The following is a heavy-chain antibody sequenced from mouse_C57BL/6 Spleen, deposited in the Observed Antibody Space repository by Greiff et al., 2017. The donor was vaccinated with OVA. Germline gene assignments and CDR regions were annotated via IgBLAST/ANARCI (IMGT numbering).Heavy chain of an antibody. CDR1: GFNIKDYY. Sequence: VQLKESGAELVKPGASVKLSCTASGFNIKDYYMHWVKQRTEQGLEWIGRIDPEDGETKYAPKFQCKATITADTSSNTAYLQLSSLTSEDTAVYYCARYRGDAMDYWGQGPSVTVSS. V-gene: IGHV14-2*01. D-gene: IGHD2-14*01. CDR2: IDPEDGET. CDR3: ARYRGDAMDY. J-gene: IGHJ4*01.